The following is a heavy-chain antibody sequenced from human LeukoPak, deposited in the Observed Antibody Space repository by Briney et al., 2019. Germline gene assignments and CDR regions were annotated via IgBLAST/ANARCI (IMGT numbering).Heavy chain of an antibody. CDR3: AKDPGYCSSTSCHGYADGFGV. V-gene: IGHV3-23*01. D-gene: IGHD2-2*03. J-gene: IGHJ3*01. Sequence: GGSLRLSCAASGFTFSSYAMSWVRQAPGKGLEWVSAISGSDGRTYYTDSVKGRFTISRDNSKNTLYLQMNSLKAEDTAVYYCAKDPGYCSSTSCHGYADGFGVWGQGTMVTVSS. CDR1: GFTFSSYA. CDR2: ISGSDGRT.